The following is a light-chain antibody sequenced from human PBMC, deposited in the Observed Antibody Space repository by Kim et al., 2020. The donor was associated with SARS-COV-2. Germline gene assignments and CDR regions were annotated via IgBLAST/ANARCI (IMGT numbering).Light chain of an antibody. J-gene: IGKJ1*01. CDR2: GAS. V-gene: IGKV3-20*01. CDR3: QQYGNSPWT. Sequence: SPGERAALTCRASHIFSSNHLAWYQQKPGQPPSLLIFGASSMATGVPDRFSGSGSGADFTLTISRLEPEDFAVYYCQQYGNSPWTFGQGTKVDIK. CDR1: HIFSSNH.